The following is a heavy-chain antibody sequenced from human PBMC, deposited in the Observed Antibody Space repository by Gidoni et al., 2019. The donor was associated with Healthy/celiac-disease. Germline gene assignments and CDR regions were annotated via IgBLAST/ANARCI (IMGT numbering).Heavy chain of an antibody. Sequence: EVQLVESGGGLVKPGGSLRLSCAASGFTVSSYSMNWVRQAPGKELEWVSSISSSSSYIYYADSVKGRFTISRDNAKNSLYLRMDSLRAEDTAVYYCARTSSSRTRGYFDYWGQGTLVTVSS. CDR3: ARTSSSRTRGYFDY. CDR1: GFTVSSYS. V-gene: IGHV3-21*01. J-gene: IGHJ4*02. CDR2: ISSSSSYI. D-gene: IGHD6-6*01.